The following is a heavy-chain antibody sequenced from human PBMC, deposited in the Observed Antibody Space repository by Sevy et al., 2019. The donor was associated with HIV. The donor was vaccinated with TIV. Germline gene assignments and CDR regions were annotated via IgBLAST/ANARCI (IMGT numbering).Heavy chain of an antibody. CDR1: GFSFVTYA. Sequence: GGSLRLSCAASGFSFVTYAMSWVRQPPGKGLEWVSGISGSGGSTDYADSVKGRFTISRDNSKNTLYLQMNSLRAEDTAVYYCAKDVYDSSGYYPMGAFDIWGQGTMVTVSS. V-gene: IGHV3-23*01. CDR2: ISGSGGST. CDR3: AKDVYDSSGYYPMGAFDI. D-gene: IGHD3-22*01. J-gene: IGHJ3*02.